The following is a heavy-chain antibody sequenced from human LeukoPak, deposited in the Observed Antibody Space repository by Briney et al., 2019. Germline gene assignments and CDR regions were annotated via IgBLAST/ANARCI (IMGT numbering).Heavy chain of an antibody. CDR1: GISTY. V-gene: IGHV3-53*01. CDR3: ARPQGSGTYLGQ. CDR2: SYGDART. D-gene: IGHD1-26*01. J-gene: IGHJ4*02. Sequence: GSLQLSCAASGISTYGSWVRQAPGEALEWGSISYGDARTYYADSVKGRFAISRDKSKNTVLLQMNSLRAEDTAVYYCARPQGSGTYLGQWGLGTLVAVSS.